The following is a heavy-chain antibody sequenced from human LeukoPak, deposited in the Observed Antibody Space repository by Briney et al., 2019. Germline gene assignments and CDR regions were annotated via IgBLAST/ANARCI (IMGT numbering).Heavy chain of an antibody. V-gene: IGHV4-34*01. CDR1: GGSFSGYY. CDR2: INHSGST. D-gene: IGHD3-3*01. CDR3: ARGGRSAYDFWSGYYSPNWFDP. Sequence: SETLSLTCAVYGGSFSGYYWSWIRQPPGKGLEWIGEINHSGSTNYNPSLKSRVTISVDTSKNQFSLKLSSVTAADMAVYYCARGGRSAYDFWSGYYSPNWFDPWGQGTLVTVSS. J-gene: IGHJ5*02.